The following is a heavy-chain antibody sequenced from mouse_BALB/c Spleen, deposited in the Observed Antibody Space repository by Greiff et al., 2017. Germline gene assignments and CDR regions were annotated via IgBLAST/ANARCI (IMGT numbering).Heavy chain of an antibody. Sequence: EVKLVESGPGLVKPSQSLSLTCTVTGYSITSDYAWNWIRQFPGNKLEWMGYISYSGSTSYNPSLKSRISITRDTSKNQFFLQLNSVTTEDTATYYCARRDYDGSYAMDYWGQGTSVTVSS. J-gene: IGHJ4*01. CDR3: ARRDYDGSYAMDY. V-gene: IGHV3-2*02. D-gene: IGHD2-4*01. CDR1: GYSITSDYA. CDR2: ISYSGST.